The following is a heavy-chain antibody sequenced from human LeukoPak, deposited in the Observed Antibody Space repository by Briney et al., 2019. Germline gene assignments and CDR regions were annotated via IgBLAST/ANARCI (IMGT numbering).Heavy chain of an antibody. D-gene: IGHD2-2*01. V-gene: IGHV3-21*01. CDR3: ARAPIVVVPAATPYYFDY. CDR2: ISSSSSYI. J-gene: IGHJ4*02. CDR1: GFTFSSYS. Sequence: GGSLRLSCAAFGFTFSSYSMNWVRQAPGKGLEWVSSISSSSSYIYYADSVKGRFTISRDNAKNSLYLQMNSLRAEDTAVYYCARAPIVVVPAATPYYFDYWGQGTLVTVSS.